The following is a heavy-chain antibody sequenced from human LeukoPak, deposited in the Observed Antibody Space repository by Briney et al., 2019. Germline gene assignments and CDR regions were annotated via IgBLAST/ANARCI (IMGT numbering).Heavy chain of an antibody. D-gene: IGHD1-26*01. Sequence: GGSLRLSCAASGFTFSSYWMSWVRQAPGKGLEWVANIKQDGSEKYYVDSVKGRFTISRDNAKNSLYLQMNSLRAEDTAVYYCARAGLYSGSYYFDYWGQGTLVTVSS. CDR1: GFTFSSYW. CDR3: ARAGLYSGSYYFDY. V-gene: IGHV3-7*01. J-gene: IGHJ4*02. CDR2: IKQDGSEK.